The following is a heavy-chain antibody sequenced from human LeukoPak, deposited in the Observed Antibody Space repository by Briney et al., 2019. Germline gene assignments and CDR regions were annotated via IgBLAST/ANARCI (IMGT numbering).Heavy chain of an antibody. Sequence: GGSLRLSCGAPGFTFSSYAMSWVRQAPGKGLEWVSAISGSGGSTYYADSVKGRFTISRDNSKNTLYLQMNSLRAEDTAVYYCAKDQFQLLTIYFDYWGQGTLVTVSS. CDR3: AKDQFQLLTIYFDY. D-gene: IGHD2-2*01. J-gene: IGHJ4*02. CDR2: ISGSGGST. V-gene: IGHV3-23*01. CDR1: GFTFSSYA.